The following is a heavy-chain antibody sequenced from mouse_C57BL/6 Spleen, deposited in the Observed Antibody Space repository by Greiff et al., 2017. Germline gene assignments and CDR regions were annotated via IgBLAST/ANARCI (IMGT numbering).Heavy chain of an antibody. D-gene: IGHD3-3*01. V-gene: IGHV1-64*01. J-gene: IGHJ2*01. CDR3: ARFGWDTTWGYFDY. Sequence: VQLQQPGAELVKPGASVKLSCQASGYTFTSYWMHWVKQRPGQGLEWIGMIHPNSGSTNYNEKFKSKATLTVDKSSSTAYMQLSSLTSEDSAVYYCARFGWDTTWGYFDYWGQGTTLTVSS. CDR2: IHPNSGST. CDR1: GYTFTSYW.